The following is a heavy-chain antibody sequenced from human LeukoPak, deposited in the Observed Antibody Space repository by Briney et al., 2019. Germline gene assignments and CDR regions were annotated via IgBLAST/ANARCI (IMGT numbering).Heavy chain of an antibody. V-gene: IGHV3-53*01. CDR1: GFTVSNNY. CDR3: ARSSRFGVFEAYFDY. Sequence: GGSLRLSFAASGFTVSNNYMSWVRQAPGKGLEWVSVIYNDGSTYYADSVKGRFTISRDSSKNTLYLQMNSLRAEDTAVYYCARSSRFGVFEAYFDYWGQGTLVTVSS. D-gene: IGHD3-10*02. J-gene: IGHJ4*02. CDR2: IYNDGST.